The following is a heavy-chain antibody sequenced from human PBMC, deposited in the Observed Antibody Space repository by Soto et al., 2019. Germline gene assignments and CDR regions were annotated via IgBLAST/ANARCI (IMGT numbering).Heavy chain of an antibody. CDR2: INHVGGT. Sequence: LSLTCAVYGGFLSESYWTWIRQPPGKGLEWIGEINHVGGTNYNPSLKSRVTMSVDTSQNQFSLRLISVTAADTAMYFCVRIRYQLPSSVLWPDPWGQGTQVTVSS. CDR3: VRIRYQLPSSVLWPDP. J-gene: IGHJ5*02. CDR1: GGFLSESY. D-gene: IGHD3-16*01. V-gene: IGHV4-34*01.